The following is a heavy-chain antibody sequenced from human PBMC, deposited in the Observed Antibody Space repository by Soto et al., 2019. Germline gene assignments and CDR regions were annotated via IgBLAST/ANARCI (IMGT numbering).Heavy chain of an antibody. D-gene: IGHD2-15*01. J-gene: IGHJ4*02. CDR2: ISGSDGKT. V-gene: IGHV3-23*01. CDR3: ARWSYLDY. Sequence: GVSLRLYFAASRFTFSSYAMSWLRQAPGKGLEWVSTISGSDGKTFYADSVKGRFSISRDTSDNMLYLHMNSLREDDTAVYYCARWSYLDYWGQGDRVTVSS. CDR1: RFTFSSYA.